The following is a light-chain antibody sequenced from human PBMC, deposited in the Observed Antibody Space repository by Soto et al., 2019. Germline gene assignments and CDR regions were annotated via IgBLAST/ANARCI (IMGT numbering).Light chain of an antibody. V-gene: IGLV2-14*01. CDR3: SSYTSSITYV. CDR1: SSDVGGNHY. CDR2: EVG. J-gene: IGLJ1*01. Sequence: QSVLTQPASVSGSPGQSITISCTGTSSDVGGNHYVSWYQQHPGKAPKLMIYEVGNRPSGVSDRFSGSKSGNTASLTISGLQAEEEADYYCSSYTSSITYVFGTGTKVTVL.